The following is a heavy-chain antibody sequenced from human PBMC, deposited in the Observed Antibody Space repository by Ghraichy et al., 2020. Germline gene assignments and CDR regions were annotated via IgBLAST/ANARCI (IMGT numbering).Heavy chain of an antibody. D-gene: IGHD5-24*01. CDR2: LYSNGNT. CDR3: AISRDGYSIPWGF. V-gene: IGHV4-39*07. J-gene: IGHJ4*02. Sequence: SETLSLTCTVSGASISGVSYFWGWIRQPPGRGLEWIGSLYSNGNTYYNPSLKGRVTISVDTSENQFSLKLNSMTAADTAVYYCAISRDGYSIPWGFWGQGSLVTVSS. CDR1: GASISGVSYF.